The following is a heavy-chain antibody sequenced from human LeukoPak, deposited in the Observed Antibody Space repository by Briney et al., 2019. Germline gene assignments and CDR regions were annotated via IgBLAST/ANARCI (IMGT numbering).Heavy chain of an antibody. CDR2: ISFNSGNI. CDR3: TKGVNSGWSGDWYFDL. J-gene: IGHJ2*01. CDR1: GFTFDDYG. V-gene: IGHV3-9*01. Sequence: GGSLRLSCAASGFTFDDYGMHWVRQAPGKGLELVSSISFNSGNIGYADSVKGRFTISRDNAKKALYLQMNSLRDEDTALYYCTKGVNSGWSGDWYFDLWGRGTLVTVSS. D-gene: IGHD6-19*01.